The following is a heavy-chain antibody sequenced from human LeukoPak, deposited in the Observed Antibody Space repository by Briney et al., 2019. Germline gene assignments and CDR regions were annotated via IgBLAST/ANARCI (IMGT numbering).Heavy chain of an antibody. CDR3: AREASKNFWSGYLFDY. J-gene: IGHJ4*02. V-gene: IGHV3-11*04. Sequence: KPGGSLRLSCAASGFTFSDYYMSWIRQAPGKGLEWVSYISSSGSTIYYADSVKGRFTISRDNAKNPLYLQMNSLRAEDTAVYYCAREASKNFWSGYLFDYWGQGTLVTVSS. D-gene: IGHD3-3*01. CDR1: GFTFSDYY. CDR2: ISSSGSTI.